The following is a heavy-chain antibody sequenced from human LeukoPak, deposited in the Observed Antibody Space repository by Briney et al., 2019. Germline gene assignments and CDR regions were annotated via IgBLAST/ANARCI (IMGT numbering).Heavy chain of an antibody. J-gene: IGHJ5*01. CDR1: GFTFNTYS. Sequence: PGGSLRLSCVASGFTFNTYSMNWFRQAPGKGLEWISYISSSSATIFYADSVKGRFTISRDTAKNSLYLQMNSLSGKDTAVYYYAIGRDLFDPWGQGTLVIVSS. CDR3: AIGRDLFDP. CDR2: ISSSSATI. V-gene: IGHV3-48*01.